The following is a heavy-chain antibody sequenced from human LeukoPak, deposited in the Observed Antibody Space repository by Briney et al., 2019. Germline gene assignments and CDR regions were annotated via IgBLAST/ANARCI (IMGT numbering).Heavy chain of an antibody. CDR2: ISYSGIL. CDR3: ASGNAN. V-gene: IGHV4-59*01. Sequence: SVTVSLTCTVSGGSINSFYWSWIRQPPGKGLEWIGYISYSGILNYNPSLKSRVTISQYTSKNQFFLKLSSVTAADTALYYCASGNANWGQGTLVTVSS. J-gene: IGHJ4*02. CDR1: GGSINSFY.